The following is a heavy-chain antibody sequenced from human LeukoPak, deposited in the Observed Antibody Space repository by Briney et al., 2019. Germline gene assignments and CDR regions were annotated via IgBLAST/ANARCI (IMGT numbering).Heavy chain of an antibody. CDR1: GDSFSSNNY. Sequence: SETLSLTCTVSGDSFSSNNYWTWVRQPPGQGLEWIGEIYRSGATNYNPSLRSRVTVSLDKSKNQFSLRLNSVTAADTAIYYCARNAGYSDLNYWGQGVLVTVSS. V-gene: IGHV4-4*02. CDR2: IYRSGAT. J-gene: IGHJ4*02. CDR3: ARNAGYSDLNY. D-gene: IGHD3-22*01.